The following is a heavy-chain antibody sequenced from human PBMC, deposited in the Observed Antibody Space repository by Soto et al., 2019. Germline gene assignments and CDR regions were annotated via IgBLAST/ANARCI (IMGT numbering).Heavy chain of an antibody. J-gene: IGHJ6*02. D-gene: IGHD3-3*01. CDR2: IYQSGST. CDR3: ARAYYDFWTSYHYGMDV. V-gene: IGHV4-30-2*01. Sequence: QLQLQESGSGLVKPSQTLSLTCAVSGVSISSDGYSWSWIRQPPGKGLEWIGFIYQSGSTYYNPSLKXRSTVSXXRSKNQFSLKLTSVTAADTAVYYCARAYYDFWTSYHYGMDVWGQGTTVTVSS. CDR1: GVSISSDGYS.